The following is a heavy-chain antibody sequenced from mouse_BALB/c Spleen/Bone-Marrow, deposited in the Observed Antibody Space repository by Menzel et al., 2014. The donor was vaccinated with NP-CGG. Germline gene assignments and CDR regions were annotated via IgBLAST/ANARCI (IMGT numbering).Heavy chain of an antibody. CDR2: IHYSGTT. CDR3: AITTVVNAMDY. J-gene: IGHJ4*01. Sequence: EVQLVESGPDLVKPSQSLSLTCTVTGYSITSGYTWHWIRQFPGNTLEWMGYIHYSGTTNYNPSLKSRISITRDTSKNQFFLQLNSVTAEDTATYYCAITTVVNAMDYWGQGTSVTVSS. D-gene: IGHD1-1*01. CDR1: GYSITSGYT. V-gene: IGHV3-1*02.